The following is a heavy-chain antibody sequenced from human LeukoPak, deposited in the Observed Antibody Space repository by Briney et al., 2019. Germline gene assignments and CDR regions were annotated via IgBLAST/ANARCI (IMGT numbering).Heavy chain of an antibody. CDR3: ASGYDFWSGYYFDY. CDR1: GGSISSGSYY. J-gene: IGHJ4*02. Sequence: SQTLSLTCTVSGGSISSGSYYWSWIRQPAGKGLEWIGRIYTSGSTNYNPSLKSRVTISVDTSKNQFSLKLSSVTAADTAVYYCASGYDFWSGYYFDYWGQGTLVTVSS. V-gene: IGHV4-61*02. D-gene: IGHD3-3*01. CDR2: IYTSGST.